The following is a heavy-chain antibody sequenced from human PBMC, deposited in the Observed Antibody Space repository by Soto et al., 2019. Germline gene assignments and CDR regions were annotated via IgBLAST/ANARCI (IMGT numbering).Heavy chain of an antibody. CDR2: IIPIFGTA. CDR3: ARDMRDGYNSLYD. Sequence: SVKVSCKASGGTFSSYAISWVRQAPGQGLEWMGGIIPIFGTANYAQKFQGRVTITADESTSTAYMELSSLRSEDTAVYYCARDMRDGYNSLYDWGQGTLVTVSS. V-gene: IGHV1-69*13. CDR1: GGTFSSYA. D-gene: IGHD5-12*01. J-gene: IGHJ4*02.